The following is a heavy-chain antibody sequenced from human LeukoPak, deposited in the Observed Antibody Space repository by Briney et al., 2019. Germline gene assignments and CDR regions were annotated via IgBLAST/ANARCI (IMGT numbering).Heavy chain of an antibody. D-gene: IGHD3-10*01. CDR1: GFTFSSYA. Sequence: GGSLRLSCAASGFTFSSYAMHWVRQAPGKGLEWVAVISYDGSNKYYADSVKGRFTISRDNSKNTLYLQMNSLRAEDTAVYYCARDRYYGSGSPEYYFDYWGQGTLVTVSS. J-gene: IGHJ4*02. CDR3: ARDRYYGSGSPEYYFDY. V-gene: IGHV3-30*04. CDR2: ISYDGSNK.